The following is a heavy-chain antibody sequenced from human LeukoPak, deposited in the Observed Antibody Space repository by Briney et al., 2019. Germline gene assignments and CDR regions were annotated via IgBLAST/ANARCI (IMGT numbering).Heavy chain of an antibody. V-gene: IGHV4-4*07. CDR1: GGSMFSYH. J-gene: IGHJ6*03. Sequence: SETLSLTCTVSGGSMFSYHWSWVRQSAGEGSEWIGHIYVGGSTNYSPSLKSRVTMSVDTTKNQFSLKLKSVTAADTAVYYCARLRFYDSSGYSPGYYMDVWGKGTTVTVSS. D-gene: IGHD3-22*01. CDR2: IYVGGST. CDR3: ARLRFYDSSGYSPGYYMDV.